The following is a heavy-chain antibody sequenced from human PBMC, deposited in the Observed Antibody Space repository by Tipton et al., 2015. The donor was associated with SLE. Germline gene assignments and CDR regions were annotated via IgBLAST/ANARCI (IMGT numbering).Heavy chain of an antibody. CDR3: ARGSGVAGDY. Sequence: QVQLVQSGAEVKKPGASVKVSCKASGYSFPNYDINWVRQATGQGLEWMGWVSPNSGKAAYAQRLQGRVTMTTATSINTVYMELRNLRSEDTAVYFCARGSGVAGDYWGQGTLVSVSS. CDR2: VSPNSGKA. J-gene: IGHJ4*02. CDR1: GYSFPNYD. D-gene: IGHD6-19*01. V-gene: IGHV1-8*02.